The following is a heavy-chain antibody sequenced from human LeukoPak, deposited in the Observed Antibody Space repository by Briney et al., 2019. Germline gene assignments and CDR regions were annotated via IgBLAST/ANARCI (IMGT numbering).Heavy chain of an antibody. CDR2: LYPGDSDT. Sequence: GESLKISCKGSGYNFTIYWIGWVRQMPGKGLEWMGILYPGDSDTSYSPSFQGQVTISADKSITTAYLQWSSLKASDTAMYYCARGSMRQFDYWGQGALVTVSS. J-gene: IGHJ4*02. CDR3: ARGSMRQFDY. CDR1: GYNFTIYW. V-gene: IGHV5-51*01.